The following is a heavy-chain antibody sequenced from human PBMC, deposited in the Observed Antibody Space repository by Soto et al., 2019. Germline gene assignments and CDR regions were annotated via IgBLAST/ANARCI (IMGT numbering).Heavy chain of an antibody. J-gene: IGHJ5*02. V-gene: IGHV1-69*02. D-gene: IGHD3-16*01. CDR1: GGTFSSYT. CDR3: ATIGGVVRDYAYLWA. Sequence: SVKVSCKASGGTFSSYTISWVRQAPGQGLEWMGRIIPILGIANYAQKFQGRVTITADKSTSTAYMELSGLRPEETAVYYCATIGGVVRDYAYLWAWAQETLFPASS. CDR2: IIPILGIA.